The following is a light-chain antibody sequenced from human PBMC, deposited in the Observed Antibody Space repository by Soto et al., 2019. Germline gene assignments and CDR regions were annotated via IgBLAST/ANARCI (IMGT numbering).Light chain of an antibody. CDR1: SSDVGGYNY. J-gene: IGLJ1*01. CDR2: EVS. CDR3: SSYTSSSTLV. V-gene: IGLV2-14*01. Sequence: QSVLTQPASVSGSPGQSITISCTGTSSDVGGYNYVSWYQQHPGKAPKLMIYEVSNRPSGVSNRFSGSKSGNTASLTISGLQAEDEVDYYCSSYTSSSTLVFGNGTKVTVL.